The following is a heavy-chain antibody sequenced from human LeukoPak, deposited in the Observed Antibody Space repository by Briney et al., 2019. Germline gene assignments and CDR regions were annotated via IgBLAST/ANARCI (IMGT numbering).Heavy chain of an antibody. J-gene: IGHJ4*02. CDR3: ARDEVGYSYGSFDY. Sequence: GGSLRLSCAASGFTFSSYAMSWVRQAPGKGLEWVSSISSTSSYIYYADSVKGRFTISRDNAKNSLYLQMNSLRAEDTAVYYCARDEVGYSYGSFDYWGQGTLVTVSS. CDR1: GFTFSSYA. D-gene: IGHD5-18*01. V-gene: IGHV3-21*01. CDR2: ISSTSSYI.